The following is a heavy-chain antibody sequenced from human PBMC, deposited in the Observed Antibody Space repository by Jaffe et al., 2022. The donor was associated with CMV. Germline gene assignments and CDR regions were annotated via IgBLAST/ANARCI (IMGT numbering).Heavy chain of an antibody. CDR3: ARDKSMIDAVFRLFVAYYYYGLDV. CDR2: IYYDGSKK. J-gene: IGHJ6*02. V-gene: IGHV3-33*01. D-gene: IGHD3-16*01. Sequence: QVQLVESGGGVVQPGRSLRLSCAASGFPFSKYGMHWVRQAPGKGLEWLALIYYDGSKKYYADSVKGRFTISRDNSKNTVYLQMNSLRVEDTAVYFCARDKSMIDAVFRLFVAYYYYGLDVWGQGTTVTVSS. CDR1: GFPFSKYG.